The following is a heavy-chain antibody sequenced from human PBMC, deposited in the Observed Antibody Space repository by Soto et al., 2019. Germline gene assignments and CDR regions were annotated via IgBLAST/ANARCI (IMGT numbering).Heavy chain of an antibody. CDR2: ISGSGGST. Sequence: GGSLRLSCAASGFTFSSYAMSWVRQAPGKGLEWVSAISGSGGSTYYADPVEGRFTISRDNSKNTLYLQMNSLRAEDTAVYYCAKNCLGDYACFDPWGQGTLVTVSS. J-gene: IGHJ5*02. V-gene: IGHV3-23*01. CDR1: GFTFSSYA. D-gene: IGHD3-16*01. CDR3: AKNCLGDYACFDP.